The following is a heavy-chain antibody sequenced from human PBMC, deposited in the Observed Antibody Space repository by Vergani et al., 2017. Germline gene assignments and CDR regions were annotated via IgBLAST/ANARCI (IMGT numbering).Heavy chain of an antibody. CDR1: GFTFDDYA. CDR2: ISWNSGSI. V-gene: IGHV3-9*01. CDR3: AKDHYDFWSGYPNLSPFDL. D-gene: IGHD3-3*01. J-gene: IGHJ2*01. Sequence: EVQLVESGGGLVQPGRSLRLSCAASGFTFDDYAMHWARQAPGKGLEWVSGISWNSGSIGYADSVKGRFTISRDNAKNSLYLQMNSLRAEDTALYYCAKDHYDFWSGYPNLSPFDLWGRGTLVTVSS.